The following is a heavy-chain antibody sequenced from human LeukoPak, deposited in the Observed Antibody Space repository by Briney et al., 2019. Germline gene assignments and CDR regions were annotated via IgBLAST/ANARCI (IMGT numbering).Heavy chain of an antibody. CDR2: INSDGSST. J-gene: IGHJ3*02. CDR3: ARDWDLYYYDSSGYHYSDAFDI. CDR1: GFTFSSYW. D-gene: IGHD3-22*01. V-gene: IGHV3-74*01. Sequence: GGSLRLSCAASGFTFSSYWMHWVRQAPGKGLVWVSRINSDGSSTTYADSVKGRFTISRDNAKNTLYLQMNSLRAEDTAVYYCARDWDLYYYDSSGYHYSDAFDIWGQGTVVTVSS.